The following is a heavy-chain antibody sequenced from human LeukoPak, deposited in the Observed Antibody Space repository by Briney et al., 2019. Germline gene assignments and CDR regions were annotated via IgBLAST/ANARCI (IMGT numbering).Heavy chain of an antibody. CDR3: ARRPGRYCSSTSCYFHWFDP. CDR1: GGSFSGYY. CDR2: INHSGST. J-gene: IGHJ5*02. V-gene: IGHV4-34*01. Sequence: TSETLSLTCAVYGGSFSGYYWSWIRKPPGKGLEWIGEINHSGSTNYNPSLKSRVTISVDTSKNQFSLKLSSVTAADTAVYYCARRPGRYCSSTSCYFHWFDPWGQGTLVTVSS. D-gene: IGHD2-2*01.